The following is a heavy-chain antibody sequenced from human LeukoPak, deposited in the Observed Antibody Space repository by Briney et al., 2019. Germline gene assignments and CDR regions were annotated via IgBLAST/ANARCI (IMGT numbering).Heavy chain of an antibody. CDR1: GFIFNTYW. D-gene: IGHD7-27*01. J-gene: IGHJ4*02. CDR2: INSDGSGT. CDR3: ARDGQLGNY. V-gene: IGHV3-74*01. Sequence: GGSLRLSCAASGFIFNTYWMHWVRQAPGKGLMWVSRINSDGSGTAYADSVKGRFTISRDNAKNTLYLQMNSLRVEDTAVYYCARDGQLGNYWGQGTLVTVSS.